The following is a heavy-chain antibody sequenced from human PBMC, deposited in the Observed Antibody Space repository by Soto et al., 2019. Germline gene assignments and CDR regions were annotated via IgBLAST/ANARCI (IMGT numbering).Heavy chain of an antibody. CDR3: AAGGTRWLHPPFDY. Sequence: QVQLVQSGAEVKKPGASVKVSCKVSGHTLSELSMHWVRQAPGKGLEWMGGFDPEDGETISAQKFQGRVTMXGXTPXDSIYMELSSLRSEDTAVYYCAAGGTRWLHPPFDYWGQGTLVTISS. D-gene: IGHD1-1*01. J-gene: IGHJ4*02. V-gene: IGHV1-24*01. CDR2: FDPEDGET. CDR1: GHTLSELS.